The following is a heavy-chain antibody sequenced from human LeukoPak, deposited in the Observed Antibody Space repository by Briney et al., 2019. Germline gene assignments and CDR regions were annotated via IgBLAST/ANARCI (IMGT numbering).Heavy chain of an antibody. V-gene: IGHV1-2*02. J-gene: IGHJ6*03. D-gene: IGHD4-11*01. Sequence: GASVKVSCKASGYTFTGYYMHWVRQAPGQGLEWMGWINPNSGGTNYAQKFQGRVTMTRDTSISTAYMELSRLRSDDTAVYYCAREAYSNYVVRGATNYYYYMDVWGKGTTVTVSS. CDR1: GYTFTGYY. CDR3: AREAYSNYVVRGATNYYYYMDV. CDR2: INPNSGGT.